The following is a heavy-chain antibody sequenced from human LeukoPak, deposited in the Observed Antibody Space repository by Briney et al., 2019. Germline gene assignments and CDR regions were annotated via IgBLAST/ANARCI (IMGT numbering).Heavy chain of an antibody. J-gene: IGHJ4*02. CDR2: ISAYNGNT. Sequence: ASVKVSCKASGYTFTNYGITWVRQAPGQGLEWMGWISAYNGNTNYAQKFQGRVTMTTDTSTTTAYMEPRSLRSDDTAVYYCARGVGQTTGTTGGYYFDFWGQGTLVTVSS. CDR3: ARGVGQTTGTTGGYYFDF. CDR1: GYTFTNYG. D-gene: IGHD1-1*01. V-gene: IGHV1-18*01.